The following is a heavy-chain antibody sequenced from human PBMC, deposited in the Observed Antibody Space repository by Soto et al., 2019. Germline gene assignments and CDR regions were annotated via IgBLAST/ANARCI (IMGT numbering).Heavy chain of an antibody. CDR1: GLTFSNVR. CDR2: IKSKTDGGTA. J-gene: IGHJ3*02. CDR3: TTDYGWAFGI. Sequence: EVQLVASGGGLVKPGDSLRLSCAGSGLTFSNVRMTWVRQAPGKGLEWIGRIKSKTDGGTADYPAAVKDRFTISRDDSKNTPYLQLNSLKTEDTAVYYCTTDYGWAFGIWGQGTMVTVSS. V-gene: IGHV3-15*01. D-gene: IGHD4-17*01.